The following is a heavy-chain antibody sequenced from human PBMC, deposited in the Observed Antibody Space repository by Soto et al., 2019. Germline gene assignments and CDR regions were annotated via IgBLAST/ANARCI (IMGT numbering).Heavy chain of an antibody. V-gene: IGHV3-74*01. Sequence: GGSLRLSCAASGFTFSSYWMHWVRQAPGKGLVWVSRINSDGSSTSYADSVKGRFTISRDNAKNTLYLQMNSLRAEDTAVYYCAREGYDFWSGSSPYYYGMDVWGQGTTVTVSS. D-gene: IGHD3-3*01. CDR1: GFTFSSYW. J-gene: IGHJ6*02. CDR3: AREGYDFWSGSSPYYYGMDV. CDR2: INSDGSST.